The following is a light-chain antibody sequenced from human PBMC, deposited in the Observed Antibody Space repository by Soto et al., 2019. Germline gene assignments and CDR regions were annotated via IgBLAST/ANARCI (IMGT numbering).Light chain of an antibody. Sequence: QSVLTQPASVSGSPGQSITISCTGTSSDVGSYNLVSWYQQHPGKAPKLMIYEVSKRPSGVSNRFSGSKSGNTASLTISGLQAEEEADYCRCSYAGSSTSVVFGGGTQLTVL. CDR2: EVS. CDR1: SSDVGSYNL. V-gene: IGLV2-23*02. J-gene: IGLJ2*01. CDR3: CSYAGSSTSVV.